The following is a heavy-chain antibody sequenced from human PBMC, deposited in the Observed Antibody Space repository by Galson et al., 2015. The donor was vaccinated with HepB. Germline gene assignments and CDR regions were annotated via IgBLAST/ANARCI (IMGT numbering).Heavy chain of an antibody. Sequence: ETLSLTCAVYGGSFSNYYWSWIRQPPGKGLQWIGEITHSGRTNYNPSLKSRVAISVDTSKNQFSLNLRSVTAADTAVYYCARGGASSMMMDYWGQGTLVTVSS. J-gene: IGHJ4*02. V-gene: IGHV4-34*01. CDR3: ARGGASSMMMDY. CDR2: ITHSGRT. CDR1: GGSFSNYY. D-gene: IGHD2/OR15-2a*01.